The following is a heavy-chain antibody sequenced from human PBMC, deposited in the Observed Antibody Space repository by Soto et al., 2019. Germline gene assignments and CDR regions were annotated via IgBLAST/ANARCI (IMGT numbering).Heavy chain of an antibody. J-gene: IGHJ3*01. D-gene: IGHD1-1*01. CDR1: GFSLTTSGRG. CDR2: FFWGDNK. Sequence: QITLKESGPTLVKPTQTLTLTCTFSGFSLTTSGRGVGWLRQPPGKALAWLALFFWGDNKRYSPSLKTRSTISKDTPKTQAVLTMTNMGPEDTATYYCAHRLATMYAFDVWGQGTVVTVSS. CDR3: AHRLATMYAFDV. V-gene: IGHV2-5*02.